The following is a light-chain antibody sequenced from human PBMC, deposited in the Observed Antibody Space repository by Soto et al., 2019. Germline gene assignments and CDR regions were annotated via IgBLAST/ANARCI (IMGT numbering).Light chain of an antibody. CDR2: DVT. CDR1: SSDVGGYNY. Sequence: QSALTQPASVSGSPGQSITISCTGTSSDVGGYNYVSWYQHHPGKAPKLMIYDVTNRASGVSNRFSGSKSGNTASLSISGLQAEDEADYYCSSYTSSNTLGVFGGGTKLTVL. V-gene: IGLV2-14*03. J-gene: IGLJ2*01. CDR3: SSYTSSNTLGV.